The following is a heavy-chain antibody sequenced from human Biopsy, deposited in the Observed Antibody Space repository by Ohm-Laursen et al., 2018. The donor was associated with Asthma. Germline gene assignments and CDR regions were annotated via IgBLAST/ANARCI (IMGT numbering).Heavy chain of an antibody. V-gene: IGHV1-18*01. CDR2: ISVYNGNT. CDR1: GYTFNSAG. Sequence: SSVKVSCKTSGYTFNSAGITWVRQAPGQGLEWMGWISVYNGNTKVAQKPQDRVTMITDTSTSTAYMELRSLRSDDTAVYFCARAVDYSYYYGIDVWGQGTTVTVS. D-gene: IGHD4-23*01. J-gene: IGHJ6*02. CDR3: ARAVDYSYYYGIDV.